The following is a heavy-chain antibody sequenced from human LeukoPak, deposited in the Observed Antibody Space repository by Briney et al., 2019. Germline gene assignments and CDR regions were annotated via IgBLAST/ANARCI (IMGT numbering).Heavy chain of an antibody. V-gene: IGHV1-69*04. CDR1: GGTFSSYA. D-gene: IGHD2-21*02. CDR2: IIPIFGIA. CDR3: AREALAYCGGDCYL. Sequence: SVKVSCKASGGTFSSYAISWVRQAPGQGLEWMGRIIPIFGIANYAQKFQGRVTITADKSTSTAYMELSSLRSEDTAVYYYAREALAYCGGDCYLWGQGTLVTVSS. J-gene: IGHJ4*02.